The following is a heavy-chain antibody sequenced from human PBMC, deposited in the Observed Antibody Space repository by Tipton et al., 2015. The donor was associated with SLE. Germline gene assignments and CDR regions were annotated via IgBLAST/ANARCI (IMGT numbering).Heavy chain of an antibody. Sequence: SLRLSCAASGFTFDIYAMHWVRQAPGKGLEWVSGISWNGDDIGYADSVKGRFTISRDNAKKSLYLQMDSLRAEDTALYYCTKEHLRFLEWFDAFDIWGQGTMVTVSS. D-gene: IGHD3-3*01. CDR3: TKEHLRFLEWFDAFDI. J-gene: IGHJ3*02. CDR2: ISWNGDDI. V-gene: IGHV3-9*01. CDR1: GFTFDIYA.